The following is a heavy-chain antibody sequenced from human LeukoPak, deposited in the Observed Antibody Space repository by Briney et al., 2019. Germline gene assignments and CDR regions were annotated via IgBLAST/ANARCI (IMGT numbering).Heavy chain of an antibody. D-gene: IGHD6-13*01. V-gene: IGHV3-21*01. CDR2: ITSRSTYT. Sequence: GGSLRLSCAASGFTFSSYSMNWVRQVPGRGLEWISSITSRSTYTYYADSVKGRFTISRDNAKNSLYLQMDSLRAEDTAIFYCARGLAAAASCFDFWGQGTLVTVSS. CDR3: ARGLAAAASCFDF. CDR1: GFTFSSYS. J-gene: IGHJ4*02.